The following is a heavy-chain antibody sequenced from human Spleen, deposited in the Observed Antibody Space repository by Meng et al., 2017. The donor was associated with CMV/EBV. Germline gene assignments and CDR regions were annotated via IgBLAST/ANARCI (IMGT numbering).Heavy chain of an antibody. Sequence: ASVKVSCKASGYTFSGYGINWVRQAPGQGLEWMGWISGYNGKTNYAEKLQGRVTMTTDTSTSTAYMELRSLRSDDTAVYYCARDSDRNTMVRGVALMGYWGQGTLVTVSS. CDR3: ARDSDRNTMVRGVALMGY. CDR2: ISGYNGKT. D-gene: IGHD3-10*01. J-gene: IGHJ4*02. CDR1: GYTFSGYG. V-gene: IGHV1-18*01.